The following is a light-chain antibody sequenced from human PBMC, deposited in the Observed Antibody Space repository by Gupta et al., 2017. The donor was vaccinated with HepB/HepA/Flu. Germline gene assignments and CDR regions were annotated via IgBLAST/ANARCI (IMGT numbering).Light chain of an antibody. J-gene: IGLJ2*01. CDR1: NSNIGAGYD. V-gene: IGLV1-40*01. Sequence: QSVLTQPPSVSGAPGQRVTISCTGSNSNIGAGYDVHWYQQLPGTAPKLLIYGNSNRPSGVPDRFSGSKSGTSASLAITGLQAEDEADYYCQSYDSSLSKGVFGGGTKLTVL. CDR2: GNS. CDR3: QSYDSSLSKGV.